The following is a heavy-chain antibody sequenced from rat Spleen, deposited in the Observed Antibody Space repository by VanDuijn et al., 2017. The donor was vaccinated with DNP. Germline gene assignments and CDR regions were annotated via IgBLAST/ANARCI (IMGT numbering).Heavy chain of an antibody. CDR1: GFSLTSYG. CDR3: TRDNYEFAY. Sequence: QVQLKESGPGLVQPSQTLSLTCTVSGFSLTSYGVRWVRQPPGKGLEWIGVIWSGGSTDYNSALKSRLSISRDTSKSKVFLKMNSLQTEDTAIYFCTRDNYEFAYWGQGTLVTVSS. J-gene: IGHJ3*01. D-gene: IGHD1-1*01. V-gene: IGHV2-15*01. CDR2: IWSGGST.